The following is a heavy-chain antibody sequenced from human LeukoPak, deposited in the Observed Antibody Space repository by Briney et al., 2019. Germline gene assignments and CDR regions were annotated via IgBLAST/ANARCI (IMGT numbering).Heavy chain of an antibody. Sequence: SEAPSPPRTVSGGSIHRSIYYWGWVRPPPRTGVGWIGSIYYSGSTYYNPSLKSRVTISVDTSKNQFSLKLSSVTAADTAVYYCARDIGRAFDYWGQGTLVTVSS. CDR2: IYYSGST. V-gene: IGHV4-39*07. CDR1: GGSIHRSIYY. D-gene: IGHD3-16*02. CDR3: ARDIGRAFDY. J-gene: IGHJ4*02.